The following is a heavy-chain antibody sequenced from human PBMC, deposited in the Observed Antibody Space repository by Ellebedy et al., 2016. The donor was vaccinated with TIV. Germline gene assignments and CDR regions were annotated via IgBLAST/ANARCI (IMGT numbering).Heavy chain of an antibody. J-gene: IGHJ5*02. D-gene: IGHD4-17*01. CDR3: ARRGSYGDYAVQVNSWFDT. CDR1: GFSFRSYW. Sequence: GESLKISCAASGFSFRSYWMSWVRQAPGKGLEWVANIYQDGSDQYYVDSVKGRFTISRDNANKSLFLQINSLRVEDTAVYYCARRGSYGDYAVQVNSWFDTWGQGTLVTVSS. V-gene: IGHV3-7*01. CDR2: IYQDGSDQ.